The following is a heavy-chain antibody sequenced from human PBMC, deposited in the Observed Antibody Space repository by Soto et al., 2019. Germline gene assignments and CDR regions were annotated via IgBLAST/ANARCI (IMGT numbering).Heavy chain of an antibody. CDR3: ARGGYYYENSGQNAYDY. J-gene: IGHJ4*01. V-gene: IGHV4-31*03. CDR2: IYYGGST. D-gene: IGHD3-22*01. Sequence: TWETLSLTCTVSGGSISSGGYYWSWIRQHPGKGLEWIGYIYYGGSTYYNPSLKSRATISGDTSKNQFSLKLSSVTAADTAVYYCARGGYYYENSGQNAYDYWGQGILVTVSS. CDR1: GGSISSGGYY.